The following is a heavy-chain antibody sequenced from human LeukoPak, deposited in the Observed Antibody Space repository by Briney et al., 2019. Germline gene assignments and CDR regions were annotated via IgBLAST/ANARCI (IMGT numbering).Heavy chain of an antibody. V-gene: IGHV4-59*01. Sequence: SETLSLTCTVSGGSISNYYWSWIRQPAGKGLEWIGYIYYSGSTHYNPSLKSRVTISVDTSKNQFSLKLSSVTAADTAVYYCARVRRDGYPSWGQGTLVTVSS. CDR2: IYYSGST. J-gene: IGHJ4*02. CDR1: GGSISNYY. D-gene: IGHD5-24*01. CDR3: ARVRRDGYPS.